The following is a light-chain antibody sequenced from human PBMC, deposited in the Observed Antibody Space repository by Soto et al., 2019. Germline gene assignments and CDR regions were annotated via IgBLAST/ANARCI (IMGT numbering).Light chain of an antibody. V-gene: IGLV2-23*01. CDR2: EGS. CDR1: SSDVGNYDL. J-gene: IGLJ2*01. Sequence: QSVLTQPASVSGSPGQSITISCTGTSSDVGNYDLVSWYQQYPGKAPKLMIYEGSKGPSGVSNRFSGSKSGNTASLTISGLQAEDEADYYCCSYAGSSTPVVFGGGTKVTVL. CDR3: CSYAGSSTPVV.